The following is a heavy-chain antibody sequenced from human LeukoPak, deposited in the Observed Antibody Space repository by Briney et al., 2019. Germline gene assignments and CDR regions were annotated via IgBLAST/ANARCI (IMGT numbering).Heavy chain of an antibody. V-gene: IGHV4-4*07. D-gene: IGHD4-17*01. CDR3: ARDQGKGTTSDAFDI. Sequence: KTSETLSLTCTVSGGSISSYYWSWIRQPAGKGPEWIGRMYTSGSTNYNPSLKSRATMSVDTSKNQFSLKLSSVTAADTAVYYCARDQGKGTTSDAFDIWGQGTMVTVSS. CDR2: MYTSGST. CDR1: GGSISSYY. J-gene: IGHJ3*02.